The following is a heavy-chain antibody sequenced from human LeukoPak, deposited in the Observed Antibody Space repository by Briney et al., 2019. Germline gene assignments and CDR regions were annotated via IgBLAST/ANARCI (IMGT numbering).Heavy chain of an antibody. CDR1: GFTVSSNY. J-gene: IGHJ3*02. CDR2: IYSGGST. Sequence: AGGSLRLSCAASGFTVSSNYMSWVRQAPGKGLEWVSVIYSGGSTYYADSVKGRFTISRDNSKNTLYLQMNSLRAEDTAVYYCASLKLSQIDAFDIWGQGTMVTVSS. D-gene: IGHD1-7*01. CDR3: ASLKLSQIDAFDI. V-gene: IGHV3-53*01.